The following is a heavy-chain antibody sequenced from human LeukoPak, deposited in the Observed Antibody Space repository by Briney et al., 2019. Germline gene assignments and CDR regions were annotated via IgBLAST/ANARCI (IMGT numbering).Heavy chain of an antibody. D-gene: IGHD3-22*01. J-gene: IGHJ4*02. CDR1: GFTVSNNY. Sequence: GGSLRLSCAASGFTVSNNYMSWVRQAPGKGLEWVSVIYSGGSTYSADSVKGRFTISRDNSKNTLYLQMNSLRAEDTAVYYCARDRSGYYDHWGQGTLVTVSS. CDR2: IYSGGST. V-gene: IGHV3-53*01. CDR3: ARDRSGYYDH.